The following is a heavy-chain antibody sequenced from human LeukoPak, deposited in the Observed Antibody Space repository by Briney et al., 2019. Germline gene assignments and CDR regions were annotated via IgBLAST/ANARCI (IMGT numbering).Heavy chain of an antibody. Sequence: GSLRLSCAASGFTFSSYSMNWVRQAPGKGLEWIGEINHSGSTNYNPSLKSRVTISVDTSKNQFSLKLSSVTAADTAVYYCARLMSIAAAGNLGYWGQGTLVTVSS. V-gene: IGHV4-34*01. CDR3: ARLMSIAAAGNLGY. CDR1: GFTFSSYS. D-gene: IGHD6-13*01. CDR2: INHSGST. J-gene: IGHJ4*02.